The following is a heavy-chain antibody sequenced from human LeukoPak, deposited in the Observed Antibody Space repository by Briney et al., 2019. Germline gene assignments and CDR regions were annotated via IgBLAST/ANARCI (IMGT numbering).Heavy chain of an antibody. CDR2: INPNSGGT. CDR1: GYTFTDYY. J-gene: IGHJ4*02. D-gene: IGHD2-2*01. Sequence: ASVKVSCKASGYTFTDYYMHWVRQAPGQGLEWMGWINPNSGGTNYAQKFQGRVTMTRDTSISTAYMELSRLRSDDTAVYYCASQYCSSTSCYHNYWGQGTLVTVSS. V-gene: IGHV1-2*02. CDR3: ASQYCSSTSCYHNY.